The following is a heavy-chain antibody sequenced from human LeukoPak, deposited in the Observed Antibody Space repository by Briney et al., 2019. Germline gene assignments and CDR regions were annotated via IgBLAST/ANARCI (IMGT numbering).Heavy chain of an antibody. CDR1: GDSINSYH. CDR2: FYYSGVT. CDR3: ARGQSPYGSGSYYNFFDY. V-gene: IGHV4-59*12. J-gene: IGHJ4*02. Sequence: SETLSLTCTISGDSINSYHWSWLRQPPGSKLEWIGYFYYSGVTNYNPSLKSRVTISVDTSKNQFSLKLSSVTAADTAVYYCARGQSPYGSGSYYNFFDYWGQGTLVTVSS. D-gene: IGHD3-10*01.